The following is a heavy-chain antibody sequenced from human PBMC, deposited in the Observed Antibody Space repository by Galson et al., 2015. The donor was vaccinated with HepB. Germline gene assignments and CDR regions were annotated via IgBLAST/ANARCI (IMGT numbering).Heavy chain of an antibody. V-gene: IGHV3-30*18. Sequence: SLRLSCAASGFTFSSFGIHWVRQAPGKGLEWVALISYDGSNKYYADSVKGRFTISRDNSKNTPYLQMNSLRAEDTAVYYCAKDRSGQLQYYFDYWGQGTLVTVSS. J-gene: IGHJ4*02. CDR1: GFTFSSFG. CDR3: AKDRSGQLQYYFDY. CDR2: ISYDGSNK. D-gene: IGHD2-2*01.